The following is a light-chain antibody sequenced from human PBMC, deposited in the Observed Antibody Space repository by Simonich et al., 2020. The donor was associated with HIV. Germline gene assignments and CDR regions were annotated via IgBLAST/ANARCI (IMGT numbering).Light chain of an antibody. V-gene: IGKV1-8*01. CDR1: QGISSY. Sequence: AIRMTQSPSSLSASTGDRVTITCRASQGISSYLAWYQQKPGKAPKPLIYAASTLQSGVPSRFSGSGSGTDFTLTISCLQSEDFATYYCQQSYSTPRTFGQGTKVEIK. J-gene: IGKJ1*01. CDR3: QQSYSTPRT. CDR2: AAS.